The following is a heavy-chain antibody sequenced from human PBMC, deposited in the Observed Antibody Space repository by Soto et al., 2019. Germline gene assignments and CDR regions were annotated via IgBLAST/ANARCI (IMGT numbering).Heavy chain of an antibody. Sequence: GASVKVSCKASGGTFSSYAISWVRQAPGQGLEWMGGIIPIFGTANYAQKFQGRVTITADESTSTAYMELSSLRSEDTAVYYCARDLIYGSGSHPPARSGWFDPWGQGTLVTVSS. D-gene: IGHD3-10*01. CDR2: IIPIFGTA. CDR1: GGTFSSYA. V-gene: IGHV1-69*13. CDR3: ARDLIYGSGSHPPARSGWFDP. J-gene: IGHJ5*02.